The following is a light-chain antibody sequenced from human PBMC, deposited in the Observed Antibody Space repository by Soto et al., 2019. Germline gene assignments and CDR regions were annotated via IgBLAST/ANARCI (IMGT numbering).Light chain of an antibody. Sequence: QSVLTQPASVSGSPGQSITISCTGTSSDVGSYNYVSWYQQHPGKAPKLMIFDVSNRPSGVSNRFSGSKSGNTASLTISGLQAEDQADYYCSSYTGSTTLYVVFGGGTKLTVL. V-gene: IGLV2-14*03. CDR3: SSYTGSTTLYVV. J-gene: IGLJ2*01. CDR1: SSDVGSYNY. CDR2: DVS.